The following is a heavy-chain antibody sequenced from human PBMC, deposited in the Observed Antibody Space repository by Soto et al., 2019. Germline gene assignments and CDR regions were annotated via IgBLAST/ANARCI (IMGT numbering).Heavy chain of an antibody. Sequence: ASVKVSCKTSGYTFSSIGISWVRQAPGQGLEWMGWISPHKGDTYYAQRLQGRVTMTTDTSTSTAYMELRSLRSDDTAVYFCARDLDASGSYYTNYWGQGTLVTVSS. CDR2: ISPHKGDT. CDR3: ARDLDASGSYYTNY. V-gene: IGHV1-18*01. CDR1: GYTFSSIG. J-gene: IGHJ4*02. D-gene: IGHD3-10*01.